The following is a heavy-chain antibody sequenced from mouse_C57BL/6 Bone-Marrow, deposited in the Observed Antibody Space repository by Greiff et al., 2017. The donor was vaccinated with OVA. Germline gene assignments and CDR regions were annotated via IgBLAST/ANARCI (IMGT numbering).Heavy chain of an antibody. CDR2: INPSTGGT. CDR1: GYSFTGYY. V-gene: IGHV1-42*01. D-gene: IGHD4-1*01. CDR3: SRGGTSPFAY. Sequence: EVQLQQSGPELVKPGASVKISCKASGYSFTGYYMNWVKQSPEKSLEWIGEINPSTGGTTYNQKFKAKATLTVAKSSSTAYMQLKSLTSEDSAVYYCSRGGTSPFAYGGQGTRVTVSA. J-gene: IGHJ3*01.